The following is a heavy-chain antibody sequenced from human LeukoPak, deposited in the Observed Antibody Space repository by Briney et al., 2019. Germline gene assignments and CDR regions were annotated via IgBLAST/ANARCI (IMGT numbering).Heavy chain of an antibody. Sequence: VASAKVSCRASGYTFTTYGINWLRQAPGQGLEWMGWINTNTGNPTYAQGFTGRFVFSLDTSVSTAYLQISSLKAEDTAVYYCARVYGSGSYYPPFYYYYYMDVWGKGTTVTVSS. V-gene: IGHV7-4-1*02. D-gene: IGHD3-10*01. CDR3: ARVYGSGSYYPPFYYYYYMDV. CDR2: INTNTGNP. J-gene: IGHJ6*03. CDR1: GYTFTTYG.